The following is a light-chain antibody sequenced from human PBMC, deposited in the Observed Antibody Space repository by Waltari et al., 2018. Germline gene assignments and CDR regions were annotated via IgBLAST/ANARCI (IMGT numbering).Light chain of an antibody. CDR3: CSCAGSYTFVV. J-gene: IGLJ2*01. CDR2: DVS. Sequence: QSALPQPRSVSGSPGQSVTLSCPGPSRDVGGYNYVSWYQQQPGKSPKLMIYDVSNRRSAIPDRFSGTKAGNTASLAISGLSAEEEAYYCCCSCAGSYTFVVFGGGTKLTVL. CDR1: SRDVGGYNY. V-gene: IGLV2-11*01.